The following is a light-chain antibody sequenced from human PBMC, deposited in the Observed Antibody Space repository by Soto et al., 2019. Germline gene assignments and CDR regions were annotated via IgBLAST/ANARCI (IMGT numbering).Light chain of an antibody. CDR2: DVT. Sequence: QSVLTQPASVSGSPGQSITISCTGTSSDVGGYNYVSWYQQHPGKAPKVMIYDVTNRPSGVSNRFSGSKSGNTASLTISGLQAEDEADYYCNSYTTSSLYVFGTGTKVPAL. CDR3: NSYTTSSLYV. J-gene: IGLJ1*01. V-gene: IGLV2-14*01. CDR1: SSDVGGYNY.